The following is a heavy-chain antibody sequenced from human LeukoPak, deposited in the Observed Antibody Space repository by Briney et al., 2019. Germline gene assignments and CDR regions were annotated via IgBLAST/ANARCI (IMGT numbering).Heavy chain of an antibody. D-gene: IGHD3-22*01. CDR1: GFTFSSYG. J-gene: IGHJ4*02. Sequence: GGSLRLSCAASGFTFSSYGMHWVRQAPGKGLEWVAFIRYDGSNKYYADSVKGRFTISRDTSKNTLYLQMNSLRAEDTALYYCAKSLSHPHDSSGYHYHDGFDYWGQGTRVTVSS. CDR2: IRYDGSNK. V-gene: IGHV3-30*02. CDR3: AKSLSHPHDSSGYHYHDGFDY.